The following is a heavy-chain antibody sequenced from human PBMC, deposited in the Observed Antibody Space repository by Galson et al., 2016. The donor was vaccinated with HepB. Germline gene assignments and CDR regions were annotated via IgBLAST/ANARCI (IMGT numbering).Heavy chain of an antibody. CDR2: ISATALST. CDR3: AKDTGVSAHIAFDI. D-gene: IGHD7-27*01. Sequence: SLRLSCAASGFTFSDYAMNWVRLAPGKGLEWVSSISATALSTYYADSVKGRFTMSRDNSKNTLYLEMNSLRADDTALYYCAKDTGVSAHIAFDIWGQGTMVTVSS. J-gene: IGHJ3*02. V-gene: IGHV3-23*01. CDR1: GFTFSDYA.